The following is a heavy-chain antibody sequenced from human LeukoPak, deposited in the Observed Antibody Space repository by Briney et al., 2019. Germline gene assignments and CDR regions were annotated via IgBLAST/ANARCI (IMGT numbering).Heavy chain of an antibody. D-gene: IGHD2-15*01. V-gene: IGHV1-69*04. CDR2: IIPILGIA. CDR3: ATEVVAATRYYYGMDV. CDR1: GGTFSSYA. Sequence: SVKVSCKASGGTFSSYAISWVRQAPGQVLEWMGRIIPILGIANYAQKFQGRVTITADKSTSTAYMELSSLRSEDTAVYYCATEVVAATRYYYGMDVWGQGTTVTVSS. J-gene: IGHJ6*02.